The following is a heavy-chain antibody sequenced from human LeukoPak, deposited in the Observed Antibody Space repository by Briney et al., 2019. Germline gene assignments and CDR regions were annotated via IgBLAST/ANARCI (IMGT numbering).Heavy chain of an antibody. Sequence: GGSLRLSCAASGFTFSSYSMNWVRQAPGKGLEWVSYISGSSSTIYYADSVKGRFTISRDNAKNSLYLQMNSLRAEDTAVYYCARDRAAYNWNYGETVYWGQGTLVTVSS. CDR1: GFTFSSYS. V-gene: IGHV3-48*01. CDR2: ISGSSSTI. J-gene: IGHJ4*02. CDR3: ARDRAAYNWNYGETVY. D-gene: IGHD1-7*01.